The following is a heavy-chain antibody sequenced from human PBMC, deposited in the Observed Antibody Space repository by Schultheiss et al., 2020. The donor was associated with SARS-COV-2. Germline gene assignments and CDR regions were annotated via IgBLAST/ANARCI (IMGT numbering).Heavy chain of an antibody. CDR3: AREGYDFWSGYRGPTDY. CDR2: IYHSGST. CDR1: GGSISSSSYY. J-gene: IGHJ4*02. V-gene: IGHV4-39*07. Sequence: SETLSLTCTVSGGSISSSSYYWGWIRQPPGKGLEWIGSIYHSGSTYYNPSLKSRVTISVDTSKNQFSLKLSSVTAADTAVYYCAREGYDFWSGYRGPTDYWGQGTLVTVSS. D-gene: IGHD3-3*01.